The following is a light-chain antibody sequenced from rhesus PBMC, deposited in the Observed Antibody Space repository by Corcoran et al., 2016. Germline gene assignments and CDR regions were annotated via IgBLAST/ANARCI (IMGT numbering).Light chain of an antibody. CDR1: QSLLHSNGNTY. Sequence: DIVMTQTPLSLPITPGEPASISCRSSQSLLHSNGNTYLHWYLQKPGQSPQLLIYGGSDRASGVPDRFSGSGSGTDFTLKTSKVGAEYVGVYYCVQTIAFPLTFGGGTKVEI. CDR2: GGS. J-gene: IGKJ4*01. V-gene: IGKV2-72*01. CDR3: VQTIAFPLT.